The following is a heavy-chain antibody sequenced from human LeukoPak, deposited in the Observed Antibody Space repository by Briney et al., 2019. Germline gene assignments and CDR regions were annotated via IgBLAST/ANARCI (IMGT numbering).Heavy chain of an antibody. CDR2: ISGSGGST. CDR1: GFTFSSYG. V-gene: IGHV3-23*01. D-gene: IGHD6-19*01. CDR3: AGRNGWYEGDYYYYYMDV. Sequence: GGSLRLSCAASGFTFSSYGMNWVRQAPGKGLEWVSAISGSGGSTYYADSVKGRFTISRDNSKNTLYLQMNSLRAEDTAVYYCAGRNGWYEGDYYYYYMDVWGKGTTVTISS. J-gene: IGHJ6*03.